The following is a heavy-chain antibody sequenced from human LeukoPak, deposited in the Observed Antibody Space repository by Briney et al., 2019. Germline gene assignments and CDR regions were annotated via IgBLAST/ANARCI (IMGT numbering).Heavy chain of an antibody. Sequence: GGSLRLSCAASGFTFSSYGMHWVRQAPGKGLEWVAVISYDGSNKYYADSVKGRFTISRDNSKNTLYPQMNSLRAEDTAVYYCAKDPQVDYWGQGTLVTVSS. J-gene: IGHJ4*02. CDR3: AKDPQVDY. CDR2: ISYDGSNK. V-gene: IGHV3-30*18. CDR1: GFTFSSYG.